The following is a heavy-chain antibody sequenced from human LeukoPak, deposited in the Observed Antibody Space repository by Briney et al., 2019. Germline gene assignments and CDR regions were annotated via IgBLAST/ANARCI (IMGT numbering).Heavy chain of an antibody. V-gene: IGHV4-39*07. Sequence: SETLSLTCTVSGGSISSSGYYWGWIRQPPGKGLEWIGSIYYSGSTYYNPSLKSRVTVSVDTSKNQFSLKLSSVTAADTAVYYCARGARGIAAAGNRDFDYWGQGTLVTVSS. CDR2: IYYSGST. CDR3: ARGARGIAAAGNRDFDY. D-gene: IGHD6-13*01. CDR1: GGSISSSGYY. J-gene: IGHJ4*02.